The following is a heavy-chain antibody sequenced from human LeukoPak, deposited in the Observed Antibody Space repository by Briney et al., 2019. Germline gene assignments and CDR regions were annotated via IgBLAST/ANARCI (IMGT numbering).Heavy chain of an antibody. CDR1: GYTFTSYG. CDR2: ISAYNGNT. CDR3: ARDRDIVVVPAARYYYCGMDV. D-gene: IGHD2-2*01. Sequence: ASVKVSCKASGYTFTSYGISWVRQAPGQGLVWMGWISAYNGNTNYAQKLQGRVTMTTDTSTSTAYMELRSLRSDDTAVYYCARDRDIVVVPAARYYYCGMDVWGKGTTVTVSS. J-gene: IGHJ6*04. V-gene: IGHV1-18*04.